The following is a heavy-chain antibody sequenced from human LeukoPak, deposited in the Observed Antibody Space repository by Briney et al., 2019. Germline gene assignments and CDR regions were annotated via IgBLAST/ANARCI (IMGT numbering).Heavy chain of an antibody. D-gene: IGHD3-22*01. CDR2: ISWDSGSI. CDR1: GFTFDDYA. J-gene: IGHJ3*02. V-gene: IGHV3-9*01. Sequence: SLRLSCAASGFTFDDYAMHWVRQAPGKGLEWVSGISWDSGSIGYADSVKGRFTISRDNAKNSLYLQMNSLRAEDTALYYCAKTADYYDSSGNTRGGAFDIWGQGTMVTVSS. CDR3: AKTADYYDSSGNTRGGAFDI.